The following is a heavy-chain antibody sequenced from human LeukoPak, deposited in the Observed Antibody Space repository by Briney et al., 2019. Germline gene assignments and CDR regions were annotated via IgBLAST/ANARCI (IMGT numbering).Heavy chain of an antibody. Sequence: GASVKVSCKASGYTFTGYYMHWVRQAPGQGLEWMGWINPNSGGTNYAQKFQGRVTMTRDTSISTAYMELSRLRSDDTAVYYCARGPGRRQQLVPAFDIWGQGTMVTVSS. CDR1: GYTFTGYY. J-gene: IGHJ3*02. CDR3: ARGPGRRQQLVPAFDI. D-gene: IGHD6-13*01. CDR2: INPNSGGT. V-gene: IGHV1-2*02.